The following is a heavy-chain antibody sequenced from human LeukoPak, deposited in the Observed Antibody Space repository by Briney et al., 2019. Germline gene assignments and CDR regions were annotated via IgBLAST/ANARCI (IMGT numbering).Heavy chain of an antibody. CDR1: GYTFTSYG. CDR2: ISAYNGNT. V-gene: IGHV1-18*01. CDR3: ARERYSYGAFDY. D-gene: IGHD5-18*01. J-gene: IGHJ4*02. Sequence: ASVKVSCKASGYTFTSYGISWVRQAPGQGLEWMGWISAYNGNTNYAQKLQGRVTMTTDTSTSTAYMELRSLRSNDTAVYYCARERYSYGAFDYWGQGTLVTVSS.